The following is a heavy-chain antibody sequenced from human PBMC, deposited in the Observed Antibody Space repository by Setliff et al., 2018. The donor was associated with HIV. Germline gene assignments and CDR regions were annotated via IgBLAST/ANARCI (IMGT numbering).Heavy chain of an antibody. CDR3: ARGYSSSLGWFDP. CDR1: GASINTYY. Sequence: SQTLSLTCTVSGASINTYYWSWIRQPPGKGLEYIGYIYYSGSTYYNPSLKSRVSISVDTSKNQFSLKLSSVTAADTAVYYCARGYSSSLGWFDPWGQGTLVTVSS. CDR2: IYYSGST. J-gene: IGHJ5*02. V-gene: IGHV4-59*12. D-gene: IGHD6-6*01.